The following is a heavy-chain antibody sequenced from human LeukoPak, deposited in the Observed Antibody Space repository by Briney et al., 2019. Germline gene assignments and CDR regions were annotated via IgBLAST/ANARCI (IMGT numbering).Heavy chain of an antibody. CDR3: ARGRDSEFFDY. CDR2: IYTSGST. J-gene: IGHJ4*02. Sequence: SETLSLTCTVSGGSISSSSYYWGWIRQPAGKGLEWIGRIYTSGSTNYNPSLKSRVTISVDTSKNQFSLKLSSVTAADTAVYYCARGRDSEFFDYWGRGTLVTVSS. D-gene: IGHD1-26*01. CDR1: GGSISSSSYY. V-gene: IGHV4-61*02.